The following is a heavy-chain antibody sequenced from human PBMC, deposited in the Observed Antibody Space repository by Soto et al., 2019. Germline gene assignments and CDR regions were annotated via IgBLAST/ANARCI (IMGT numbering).Heavy chain of an antibody. D-gene: IGHD1-26*01. V-gene: IGHV4-59*01. J-gene: IGHJ6*03. CDR1: GGSISSYY. CDR2: IYYSGST. CDR3: ARVSNYPYYYYYYMDV. Sequence: SETLSLTCTVSGGSISSYYWSCIRQPPGKGLEWIGYIYYSGSTNYNPSLKSRVTISVDTSKNQFALKLSSVTAADTAVYYCARVSNYPYYYYYYMDVWGKGTTVTVSS.